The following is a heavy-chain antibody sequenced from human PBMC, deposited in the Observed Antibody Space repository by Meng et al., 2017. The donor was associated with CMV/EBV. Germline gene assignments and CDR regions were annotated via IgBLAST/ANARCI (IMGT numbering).Heavy chain of an antibody. D-gene: IGHD6-6*01. V-gene: IGHV3-30*14. CDR2: ISYDGSNK. J-gene: IGHJ4*02. CDR1: GFTFSSYA. CDR3: ATGQYSSSSRGDGYFDY. Sequence: GESLKISCAASGFTFSSYAMHWVRQAPGKGLEWVAVISYDGSNKYYADSVKGRFTISRDNSKNTLYLQMGSLRAEDMAVYYCATGQYSSSSRGDGYFDYWGQGTLVTVSS.